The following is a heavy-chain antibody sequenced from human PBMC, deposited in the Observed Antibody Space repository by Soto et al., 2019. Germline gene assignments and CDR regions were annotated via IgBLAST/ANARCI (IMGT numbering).Heavy chain of an antibody. D-gene: IGHD1-7*01. V-gene: IGHV3-48*02. Sequence: EVQLVESGGGLVQPGGSLRLSCAASGFIFSSYSMTWVRQAPGKGLEWVSYITSSSSTIYYADSVKGRFTISRDNAKNSLYLQMNSLRDEDTAVYYCAANYMYYYGMDVWGPGATVTVSS. J-gene: IGHJ6*02. CDR1: GFIFSSYS. CDR3: AANYMYYYGMDV. CDR2: ITSSSSTI.